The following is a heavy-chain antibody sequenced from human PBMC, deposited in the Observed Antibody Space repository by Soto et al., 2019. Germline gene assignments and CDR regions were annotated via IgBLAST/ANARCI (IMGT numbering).Heavy chain of an antibody. CDR2: INAGNGNT. D-gene: IGHD2-15*01. V-gene: IGHV1-3*01. Sequence: ASVKVSCKASGYTFTSNAMHWVRQAPGQRLEWMGWINAGNGNTKYSQKFQGRVTITRDTSASTAYMELSSLRSEDTAVYYCARDGGVVVVAAPMSYMDVWGKGTTVTVSS. CDR3: ARDGGVVVVAAPMSYMDV. CDR1: GYTFTSNA. J-gene: IGHJ6*03.